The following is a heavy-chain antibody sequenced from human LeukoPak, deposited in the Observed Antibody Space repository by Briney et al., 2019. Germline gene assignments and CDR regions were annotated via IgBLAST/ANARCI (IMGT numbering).Heavy chain of an antibody. J-gene: IGHJ4*02. CDR1: GYSFNTYW. CDR3: ARARGCYSGDCYADY. V-gene: IGHV5-51*01. CDR2: IYCGESDT. D-gene: IGHD2-21*02. Sequence: GESLQISFQGSGYSFNTYWIGWVRRMPGKGVEWMGIIYCGESDTRYSPSFQGQVTISADKTISTAYLQWSSLKASDSAIYYCARARGCYSGDCYADYWGQGTLVTVSS.